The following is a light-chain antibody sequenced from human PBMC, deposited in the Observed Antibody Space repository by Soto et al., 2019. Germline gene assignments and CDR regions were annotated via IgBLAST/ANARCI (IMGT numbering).Light chain of an antibody. CDR1: QDISVY. J-gene: IGKJ5*01. CDR2: SAS. CDR3: QKFNTAPLT. V-gene: IGKV1-27*01. Sequence: DIQMTQSPSSLSASVGDRVTITCRASQDISVYLAWYQHKPGKVPKLLIYSASTLQSGVPSRFSGSGSGTDFTLTISSLQPEDVATYFCQKFNTAPLTFCQGTRLEIK.